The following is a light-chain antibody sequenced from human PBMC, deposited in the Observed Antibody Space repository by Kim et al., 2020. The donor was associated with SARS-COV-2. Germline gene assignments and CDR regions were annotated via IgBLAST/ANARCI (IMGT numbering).Light chain of an antibody. J-gene: IGKJ4*01. Sequence: DIQMTQSPSTLSASVGDRVTITCRASQSVSDWLAWYQQKPGKAPQLLISETSRLQSGVPARFSGSRSGAEFTLTISSLQPDDFATYYCQQYSTFSLTFGGGTKVDIK. CDR3: QQYSTFSLT. CDR1: QSVSDW. V-gene: IGKV1-5*03. CDR2: ETS.